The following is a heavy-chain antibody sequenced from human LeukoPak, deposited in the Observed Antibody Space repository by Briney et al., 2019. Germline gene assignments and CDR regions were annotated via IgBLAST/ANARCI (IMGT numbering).Heavy chain of an antibody. J-gene: IGHJ4*02. Sequence: GGSLRLSCAASGFTFSNYAMNWVRQAPGKGLEWVSAISGSGGSTYYADSVKGRFTISRDNSKNTLYLQMHSLRAEDTAVYYCAGRGSGSYFDYWGQGTLVTVSS. CDR2: ISGSGGST. D-gene: IGHD3-10*01. V-gene: IGHV3-23*01. CDR3: AGRGSGSYFDY. CDR1: GFTFSNYA.